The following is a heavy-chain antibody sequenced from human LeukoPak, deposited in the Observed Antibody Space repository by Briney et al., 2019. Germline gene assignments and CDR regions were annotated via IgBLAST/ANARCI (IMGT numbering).Heavy chain of an antibody. D-gene: IGHD2-2*01. Sequence: GESLKISCKGSGYSFTSYWIGLVRQMPGKGLEWMGIIYPGDSDTRYSPSFQGQVTISADKSISTAYLQLSSLKASDTAMYYCARLVVPVTYYFDYWGQGTLVTVSS. CDR3: ARLVVPVTYYFDY. J-gene: IGHJ4*02. CDR1: GYSFTSYW. CDR2: IYPGDSDT. V-gene: IGHV5-51*01.